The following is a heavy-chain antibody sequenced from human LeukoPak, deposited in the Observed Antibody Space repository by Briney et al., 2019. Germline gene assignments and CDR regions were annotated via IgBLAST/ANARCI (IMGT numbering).Heavy chain of an antibody. CDR2: ISRSDSTI. CDR1: GFNFNSYE. CDR3: ARVSYCSSASCPKNYGMDV. J-gene: IGHJ6*01. Sequence: PGGSLRLSCAASGFNFNSYEVNWVRQAPAKGLEWVSCISRSDSTIYDAGSVKGRFTISRDNAKNSLYLQMNSLRAEDTALYYCARVSYCSSASCPKNYGMDVWGQGTTVTVSS. D-gene: IGHD2-2*01. V-gene: IGHV3-48*03.